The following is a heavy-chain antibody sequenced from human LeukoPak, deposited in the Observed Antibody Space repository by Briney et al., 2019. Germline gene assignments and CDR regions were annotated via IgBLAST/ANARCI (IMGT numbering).Heavy chain of an antibody. J-gene: IGHJ4*02. CDR3: ARALLGYSGYGTVDY. CDR2: ISSSSSTI. Sequence: GGSLRLSCAASGFTFSSYSMNWVRQAPGKGLEWVSYISSSSSTIYYADSVKGRFTISRDNVKNSVYLQMNSLRAEDTGVYYCARALLGYSGYGTVDYWGQGTLVTVSS. CDR1: GFTFSSYS. V-gene: IGHV3-48*01. D-gene: IGHD5-12*01.